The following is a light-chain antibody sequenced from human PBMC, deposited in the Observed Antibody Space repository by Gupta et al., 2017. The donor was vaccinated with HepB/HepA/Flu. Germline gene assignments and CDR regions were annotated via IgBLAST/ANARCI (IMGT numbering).Light chain of an antibody. CDR2: DAS. J-gene: IGKJ2*01. CDR1: QDISNY. Sequence: DIQMTQSPPSLSASVGDRVTITCQASQDISNYLNWYQQKPGKAPKLLIYDASNWETGVPSRFSGSGSGTDFTFTISSRQQEDIATYYCQQYENLPMYTFGQGTKLEIK. V-gene: IGKV1-33*01. CDR3: QQYENLPMYT.